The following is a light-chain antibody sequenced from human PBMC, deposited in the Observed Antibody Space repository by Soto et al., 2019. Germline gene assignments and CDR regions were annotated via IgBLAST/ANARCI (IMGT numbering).Light chain of an antibody. V-gene: IGKV1-5*01. CDR1: QSISSW. J-gene: IGKJ2*01. Sequence: DIQMTQSPSTLSASVGDRVTITCRASQSISSWLAWYQQKPGKAPKVLIYDASSLESGVPSRFSGSRSGTEFTLTISSLQPDDFAPYYCQQYNSYLYTFGQGTKLDIK. CDR2: DAS. CDR3: QQYNSYLYT.